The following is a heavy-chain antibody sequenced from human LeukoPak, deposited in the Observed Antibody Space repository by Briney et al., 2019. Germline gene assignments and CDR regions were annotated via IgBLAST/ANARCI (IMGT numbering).Heavy chain of an antibody. CDR1: GGSISSGGYY. CDR2: IYYSGST. V-gene: IGHV4-31*03. CDR3: ARDSHPHYFAY. J-gene: IGHJ4*02. Sequence: SETLSLTCTVSGGSISSGGYYWSWIRQHPGKGLEWIGYIYYSGSTYYNPSLKSRVTISVDTSKNQFSLKLSSVTAADTAVYYCARDSHPHYFAYWGQGTLVTVSS.